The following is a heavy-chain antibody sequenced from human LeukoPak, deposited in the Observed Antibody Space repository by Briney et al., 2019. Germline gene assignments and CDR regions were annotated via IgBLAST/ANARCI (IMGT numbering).Heavy chain of an antibody. CDR1: GFTFDDYA. D-gene: IGHD1-1*01. V-gene: IGHV3-9*01. CDR2: ISWNSGSI. CDR3: AKGYSKDYDY. Sequence: PGRSLRLSCAASGFTFDDYAMHWVRQAPGKGREWVSGISWNSGSIGYADSVKGRFTISRDNAKSSLYLQMNSLRAEDTALYYCAKGYSKDYDYWGQGTLVTVSS. J-gene: IGHJ4*02.